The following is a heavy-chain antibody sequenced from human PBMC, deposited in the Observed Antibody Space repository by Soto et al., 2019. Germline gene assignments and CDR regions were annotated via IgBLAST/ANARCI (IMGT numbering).Heavy chain of an antibody. Sequence: EVQLVESGGGLIQPGGSLRLSCAASGFTVSSNYMSWVRQAPGKGLEWVSVIYSGGSTYYADSVKGRFTISRDNSKNALYLQMNSLRAEDTAVYYCARDFVVIAVAGTFYYYGMDVWGQGTTVTVSS. CDR2: IYSGGST. CDR1: GFTVSSNY. J-gene: IGHJ6*02. V-gene: IGHV3-53*01. D-gene: IGHD6-13*01. CDR3: ARDFVVIAVAGTFYYYGMDV.